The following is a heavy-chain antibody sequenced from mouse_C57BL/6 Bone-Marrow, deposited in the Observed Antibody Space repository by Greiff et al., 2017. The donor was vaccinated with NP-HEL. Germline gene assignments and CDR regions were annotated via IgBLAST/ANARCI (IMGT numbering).Heavy chain of an antibody. CDR2: ISSGGSYT. V-gene: IGHV5-6*01. Sequence: EVQLVESGGDLVKPGGSLKLSCAASGFTFSSYGMSWVRQTPDKRLEWVATISSGGSYTYYPDSVKGRFTISRDNAKNTLYLQMSSLKSEDTAMYYCASRDSSMDYWGQGTSVTVSS. CDR3: ASRDSSMDY. J-gene: IGHJ4*01. CDR1: GFTFSSYG. D-gene: IGHD3-2*01.